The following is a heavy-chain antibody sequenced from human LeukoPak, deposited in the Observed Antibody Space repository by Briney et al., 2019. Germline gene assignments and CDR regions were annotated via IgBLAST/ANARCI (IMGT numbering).Heavy chain of an antibody. V-gene: IGHV3-48*01. Sequence: PGGSLRLSCAASGFTFSTYSMNWVRQAPGKGLEWVSYISSSSSSICYADSVKGRFTISRDNAKNSLYLQMNSLRAEDTAVYYCAELGITMIGGVWGKGTTVTISS. D-gene: IGHD3-10*02. J-gene: IGHJ6*04. CDR3: AELGITMIGGV. CDR1: GFTFSTYS. CDR2: ISSSSSSI.